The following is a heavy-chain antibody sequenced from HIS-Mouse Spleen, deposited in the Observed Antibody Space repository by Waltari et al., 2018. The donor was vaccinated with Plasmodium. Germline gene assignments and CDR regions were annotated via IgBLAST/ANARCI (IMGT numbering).Heavy chain of an antibody. CDR2: VSAYNVNT. Sequence: QVQLVQSGAEVKKPGASVKVSCKASGYPFTKYGSSWWRQALGQGLEWMGWVSAYNVNTNDAQKLQGRLTMTTDTSTSTAYREVRSLRSDDTAVYYCARGSAGDAFDIWGQGTMVTVSS. CDR3: ARGSAGDAFDI. V-gene: IGHV1-18*01. J-gene: IGHJ3*02. D-gene: IGHD6-19*01. CDR1: GYPFTKYG.